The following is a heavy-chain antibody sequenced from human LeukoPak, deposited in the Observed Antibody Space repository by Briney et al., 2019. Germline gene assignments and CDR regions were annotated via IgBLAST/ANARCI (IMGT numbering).Heavy chain of an antibody. CDR3: AKGISVVVPAAMIDYYYYGMDV. J-gene: IGHJ6*02. D-gene: IGHD2-2*01. Sequence: PGGSLSLSCAASGFTFSSYAMSWVRQAPGKGLEWVSAISGSGGSTYYADSVKGRFTISRDNSKNTLYLQMNSLRAEDTAVYYCAKGISVVVPAAMIDYYYYGMDVWGQGTTVTVSS. V-gene: IGHV3-23*01. CDR2: ISGSGGST. CDR1: GFTFSSYA.